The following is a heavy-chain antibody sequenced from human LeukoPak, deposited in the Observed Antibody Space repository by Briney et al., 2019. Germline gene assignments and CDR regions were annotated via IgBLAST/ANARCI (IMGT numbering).Heavy chain of an antibody. V-gene: IGHV4-59*01. CDR1: GGSISSYY. CDR2: IYYSGST. J-gene: IGHJ4*02. CDR3: ARAVGWLRPFDY. Sequence: SETLSLTCTVSGGSISSYYWSWIRQPPGKGLEWIGYIYYSGSTNYNPSLKSRVTISVDTSKNQFSLKLSSVTAADTAVYYCARAVGWLRPFDYWGQGTLVTGSS. D-gene: IGHD5-12*01.